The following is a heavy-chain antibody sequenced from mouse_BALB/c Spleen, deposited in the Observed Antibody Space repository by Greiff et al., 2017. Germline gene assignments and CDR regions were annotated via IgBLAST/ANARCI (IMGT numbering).Heavy chain of an antibody. CDR3: TRDYRYDAAMDY. D-gene: IGHD2-14*01. J-gene: IGHJ4*01. CDR2: IRLKSNNYAT. V-gene: IGHV6-6*02. Sequence: EVMLVESGGGLVQPGGSMKLSCVASGFTFSNYWMNWVRQSPEKGLEWVAEIRLKSNNYATHYAESVKGRFTISRDDSKSSVYLQMNNLRAEDTGIYYCTRDYRYDAAMDYWGQGTSVTVSS. CDR1: GFTFSNYW.